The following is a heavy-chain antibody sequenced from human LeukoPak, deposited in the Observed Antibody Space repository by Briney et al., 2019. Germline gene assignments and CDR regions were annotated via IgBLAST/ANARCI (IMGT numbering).Heavy chain of an antibody. CDR3: ARGDLKSDWFDP. Sequence: SQTLSLTCTVSGGSNSSDLYYWNWIRQPAGKGLEWIGRFYNSGRTNFNPSLKSRVTISADTSKNQFSLKLRSVTAADTAVYYCARGDLKSDWFDPWGQGTLVIVST. CDR1: GGSNSSDLYY. D-gene: IGHD3-3*01. J-gene: IGHJ5*02. V-gene: IGHV4-61*02. CDR2: FYNSGRT.